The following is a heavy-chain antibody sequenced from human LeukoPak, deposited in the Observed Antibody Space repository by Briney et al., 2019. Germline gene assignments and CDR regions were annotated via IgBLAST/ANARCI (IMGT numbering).Heavy chain of an antibody. CDR1: GFTFSSYS. V-gene: IGHV3-21*01. J-gene: IGHJ6*02. D-gene: IGHD3-3*01. Sequence: GGSLRLSCAASGFTFSSYSMNWVRQAPGKGLEWVSSISSSSNYIYYADSVKGRFTISRDNAKNSLYLQMNSLRAEDTAVYYCARGVNYYYYGMDVWGQGTTVTVSS. CDR2: ISSSSNYI. CDR3: ARGVNYYYYGMDV.